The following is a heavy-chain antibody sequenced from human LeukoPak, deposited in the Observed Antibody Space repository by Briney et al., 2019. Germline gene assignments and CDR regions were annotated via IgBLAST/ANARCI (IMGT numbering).Heavy chain of an antibody. CDR2: ISWDGGST. J-gene: IGHJ4*02. Sequence: GGSLRLSCAASGFAFDDYTMHWVRQAPGKGLEWVSLISWDGGSTYYADSVKARFTISRDNSKNSLYLQMNSLRTEDTALYYCAKDFRGYSLSPDYFDYWGQGTLVTVSS. CDR1: GFAFDDYT. D-gene: IGHD5-18*01. CDR3: AKDFRGYSLSPDYFDY. V-gene: IGHV3-43*01.